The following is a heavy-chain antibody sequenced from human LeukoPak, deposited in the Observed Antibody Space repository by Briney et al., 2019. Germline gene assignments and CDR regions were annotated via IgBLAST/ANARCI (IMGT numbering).Heavy chain of an antibody. CDR2: IYYSGST. D-gene: IGHD2/OR15-2a*01. CDR1: GGSISSSSYY. CDR3: ARGIGDYYYYMDV. J-gene: IGHJ6*03. Sequence: KASETLSLTCTVSGGSISSSSYYWGWIRQPPGKGLEWIGSIYYSGSTYYNPSLKSRVTISVDTSKNQFSLKLSSVTAADTAVYYCARGIGDYYYYMDVWGKGTTVTVSS. V-gene: IGHV4-39*01.